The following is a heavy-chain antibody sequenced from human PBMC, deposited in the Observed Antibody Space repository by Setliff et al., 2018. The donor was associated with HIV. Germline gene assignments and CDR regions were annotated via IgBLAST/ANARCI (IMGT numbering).Heavy chain of an antibody. CDR2: MNPNSGNT. V-gene: IGHV1-8*01. D-gene: IGHD6-19*01. Sequence: ASVKVSCKPSGSTFSTYDINWVRQDTGQGLGWMGWMNPNSGNTGYAQKFQGRVTMTRNNSISTAYMELSSLRSEDTAVYFCARLGSGWSDSYYYGMDVWGQGTTVTVSS. J-gene: IGHJ6*02. CDR1: GSTFSTYD. CDR3: ARLGSGWSDSYYYGMDV.